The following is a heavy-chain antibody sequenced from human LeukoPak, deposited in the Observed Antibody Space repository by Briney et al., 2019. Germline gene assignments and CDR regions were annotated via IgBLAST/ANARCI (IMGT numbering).Heavy chain of an antibody. CDR2: FDAVDGGT. J-gene: IGHJ4*02. V-gene: IGHV1-24*01. CDR3: ATGSDILTGYFFY. Sequence: ASVTLSFTVSGHTLTEFSIHWVRQAQGKGLERMGGFDAVDGGTIYAQKFEGRVTMTEDTSTDTAYMELTSLRSDDTAVYHCATGSDILTGYFFYWGQGSLVTVSS. D-gene: IGHD3-9*01. CDR1: GHTLTEFS.